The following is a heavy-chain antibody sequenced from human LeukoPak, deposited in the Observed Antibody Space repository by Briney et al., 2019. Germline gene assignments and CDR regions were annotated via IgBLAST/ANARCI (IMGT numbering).Heavy chain of an antibody. V-gene: IGHV4-39*01. CDR1: GGSISSGRYY. J-gene: IGHJ3*02. CDR3: ARHLAFDAFDI. CDR2: IYYSGNT. Sequence: SETLSPTCTVSGGSISSGRYYWGWIRQPPGKGLEWIGSIYYSGNTYYNPSLKSRVTISVDTSKNRFSLKLSSVTAADTAVYYCARHLAFDAFDIWGQGTLVTVSS.